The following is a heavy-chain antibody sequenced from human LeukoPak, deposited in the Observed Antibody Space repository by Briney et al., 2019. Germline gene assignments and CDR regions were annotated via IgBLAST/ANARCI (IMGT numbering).Heavy chain of an antibody. V-gene: IGHV3-72*01. CDR3: ATSSWYRLAY. CDR2: SRNKADSYTA. CDR1: GFTFSDSF. D-gene: IGHD6-13*01. J-gene: IGHJ4*02. Sequence: PGGSLRLSCAASGFTFSDSFMSWVRQAPGQGLEWVGRSRNKADSYTADYAASVKGRFTISRDESKNSLYLQISSLETEDAAVYYCATSSWYRLAYWGQGSLVTVSS.